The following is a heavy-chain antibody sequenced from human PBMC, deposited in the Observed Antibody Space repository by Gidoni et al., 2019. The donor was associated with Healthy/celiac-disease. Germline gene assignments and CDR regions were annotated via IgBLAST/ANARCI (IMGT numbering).Heavy chain of an antibody. CDR3: ARDYSGYSYAVYYGMDV. CDR1: GYTFTGYY. Sequence: QVQLVQSGAEVKKPGASVKVSCKASGYTFTGYYMHWVRQAPGQGLEWMGWINPNSGGTNYAQKFQGRVTMTRDTSISTAYMELSRLRSDDTAVYYCARDYSGYSYAVYYGMDVWGQGTTVTVSS. V-gene: IGHV1-2*02. CDR2: INPNSGGT. J-gene: IGHJ6*02. D-gene: IGHD5-18*01.